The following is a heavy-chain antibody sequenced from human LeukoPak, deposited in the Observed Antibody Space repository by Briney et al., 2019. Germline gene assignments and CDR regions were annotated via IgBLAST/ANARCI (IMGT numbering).Heavy chain of an antibody. D-gene: IGHD3-10*02. CDR2: TTSSSSYI. CDR3: AELGITMIGGV. J-gene: IGHJ6*04. Sequence: GGSLRLSCAASGFTFSTYWMNWVRQAPGKGLEWVSSTTSSSSYIYYADSVKGRFTISRDNAKNSLYLQMNSLRAEDTAVYYCAELGITMIGGVWGKGTTVTISS. CDR1: GFTFSTYW. V-gene: IGHV3-21*06.